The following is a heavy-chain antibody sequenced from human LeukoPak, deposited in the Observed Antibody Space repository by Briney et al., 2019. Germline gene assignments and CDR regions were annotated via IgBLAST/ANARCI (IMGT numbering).Heavy chain of an antibody. CDR3: ARHFAIFGVVITPYYFDY. CDR1: GGSISSYY. CDR2: IYTSGST. J-gene: IGHJ4*02. D-gene: IGHD3-3*01. V-gene: IGHV4-4*07. Sequence: HSETLSLTCTVSGGSISSYYWSWIRQPAGKGLEWIGRIYTSGSTNYNPSLKSRVTMSVDTSKYQFSLKLSSVTAADTAVYYCARHFAIFGVVITPYYFDYWGQGTLVTVSS.